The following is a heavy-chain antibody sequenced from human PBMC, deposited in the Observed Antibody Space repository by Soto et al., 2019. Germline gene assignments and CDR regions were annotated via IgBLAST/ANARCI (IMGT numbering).Heavy chain of an antibody. V-gene: IGHV1-2*04. CDR3: ARDWGHYYGSGSFPSPHPSDI. CDR1: GYTFTDYY. CDR2: INPNSGGT. J-gene: IGHJ4*02. D-gene: IGHD3-10*01. Sequence: QVQLVQSGAEVKKPGASVKVSCKASGYTFTDYYLHWVRQAPGQGLEWMGWINPNSGGTHYAQKFQGWVTITRDPSITTAYMELNRLTSDDTAVYYCARDWGHYYGSGSFPSPHPSDIWGQGTLVTVSS.